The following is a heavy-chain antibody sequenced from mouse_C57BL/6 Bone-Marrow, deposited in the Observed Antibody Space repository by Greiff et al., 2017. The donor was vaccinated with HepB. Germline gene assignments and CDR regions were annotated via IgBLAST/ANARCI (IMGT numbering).Heavy chain of an antibody. Sequence: QVQLQQPGAELVKPGASVKMSCKASGYTFTSYWITWVKQRPGQGLEWIGDIYPGSGSTNYNEKFKSKATLTVDTSSSTAYMPLSSLTSEDSAVYYCARGRICYSNCAWFAYGGQGTLVTVSA. CDR3: ARGRICYSNCAWFAY. V-gene: IGHV1-55*01. CDR2: IYPGSGST. J-gene: IGHJ3*01. D-gene: IGHD2-5*01. CDR1: GYTFTSYW.